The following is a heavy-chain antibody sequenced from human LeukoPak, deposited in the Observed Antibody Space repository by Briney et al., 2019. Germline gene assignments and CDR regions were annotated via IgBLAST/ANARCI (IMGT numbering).Heavy chain of an antibody. CDR2: INHSGST. V-gene: IGHV4-34*01. D-gene: IGHD3-10*01. J-gene: IGHJ5*02. Sequence: SETLSLTCAVYGGSFSGYYWSWIRQPPGKGLEWIGEINHSGSTNYNPSLKSRVTISVDTSKNQFSLKLSSVTAADTAVYYCARGRILWFGEPEYNWFDPWGQGTLVTVSS. CDR1: GGSFSGYY. CDR3: ARGRILWFGEPEYNWFDP.